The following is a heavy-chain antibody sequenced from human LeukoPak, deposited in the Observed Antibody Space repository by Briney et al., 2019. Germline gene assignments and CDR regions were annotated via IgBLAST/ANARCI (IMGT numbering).Heavy chain of an antibody. CDR3: ARDRGDYGMDV. V-gene: IGHV1-69*04. J-gene: IGHJ6*02. CDR2: IIPILGIA. Sequence: SVKCSCKASGGTFSSYTISWVRQAPGQGLEWMGRIIPILGIANYAQKFQGRVTITADKSTSTAYMELSSLRSEDTAVYYCARDRGDYGMDVWGQGTTVTVSS. CDR1: GGTFSSYT.